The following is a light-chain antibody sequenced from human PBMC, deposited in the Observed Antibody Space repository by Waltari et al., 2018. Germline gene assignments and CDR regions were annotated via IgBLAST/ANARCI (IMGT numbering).Light chain of an antibody. CDR3: ETGGHGTWV. Sequence: QLVLTQSPSASASLGASVKLTCTLSSGHITNVIAWHQQQPGKGPRYPMKVNSDGSHRKGDDIPDRFSGSGSGPERYLTISSLQAEDEADYYCETGGHGTWVFGGGTKLTVL. CDR2: VNSDGSH. CDR1: SGHITNV. V-gene: IGLV4-69*01. J-gene: IGLJ3*02.